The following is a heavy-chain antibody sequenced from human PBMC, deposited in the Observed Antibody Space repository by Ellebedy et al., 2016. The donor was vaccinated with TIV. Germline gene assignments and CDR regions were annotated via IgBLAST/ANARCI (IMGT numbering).Heavy chain of an antibody. D-gene: IGHD2-21*01. V-gene: IGHV3-7*03. CDR3: VPYSSATGCLDP. CDR2: IKQDGTER. J-gene: IGHJ5*02. CDR1: GFTLSSYW. Sequence: GESLKISCSASGFTLSSYWMTWVRQAPGKGLEWVANIKQDGTERYYVDSVKGRFTISRDNAKSSFYLQMNSLRAEDTAVYYCVPYSSATGCLDPWGQGTLVTVSS.